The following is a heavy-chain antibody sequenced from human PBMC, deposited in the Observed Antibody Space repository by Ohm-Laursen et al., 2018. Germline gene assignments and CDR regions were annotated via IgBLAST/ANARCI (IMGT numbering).Heavy chain of an antibody. Sequence: SQTLSLTCTVSGGSVNTSTYYWGWIRQPPGKGLEWIGSISGGTIYNPSLKSRVTISVDRSKNQFSLKMSSLAAADTAVYYCARHVLRYQKGWFDSWGQGTLVTVSS. D-gene: IGHD3-9*01. CDR3: ARHVLRYQKGWFDS. CDR1: GGSVNTSTYY. V-gene: IGHV4-39*01. CDR2: ISGGT. J-gene: IGHJ5*01.